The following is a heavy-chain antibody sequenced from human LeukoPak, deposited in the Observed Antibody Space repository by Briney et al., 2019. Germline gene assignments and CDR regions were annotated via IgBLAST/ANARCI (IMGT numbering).Heavy chain of an antibody. J-gene: IGHJ6*03. CDR1: GGTFSSYA. CDR3: ARNGGEYDCWSGDPIYYSYYMDV. V-gene: IGHV1-69*06. Sequence: SVKLSCKASGGTFSSYAISWVRQAPGQGLEWMGGIIPIFGTANYAQKFQGRVTITAAKSTSTAYMELSSLRSEHTVVYYCARNGGEYDCWSGDPIYYSYYMDVWGKGTTVTVS. CDR2: IIPIFGTA. D-gene: IGHD3-3*01.